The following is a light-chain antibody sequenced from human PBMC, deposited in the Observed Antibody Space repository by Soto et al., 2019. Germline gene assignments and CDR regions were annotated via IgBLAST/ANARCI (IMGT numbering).Light chain of an antibody. CDR1: QSVGSNN. CDR3: QQFGDAPYT. Sequence: EIVLTQSPGTLSLSPGERATLSCRASQSVGSNNLAWYQQKSGQPPRLLIYGESSRAAGIPDRFSGSGSGTDFTLPVSRLESEDFAVYYCQQFGDAPYTFGQGTTLEI. CDR2: GES. J-gene: IGKJ2*01. V-gene: IGKV3-20*01.